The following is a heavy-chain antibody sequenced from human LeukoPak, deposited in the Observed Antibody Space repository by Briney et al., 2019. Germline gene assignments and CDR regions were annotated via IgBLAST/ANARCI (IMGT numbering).Heavy chain of an antibody. CDR2: ISGSGGST. CDR3: AKIFHTDGYYLGEHLFDA. CDR1: GFTFNNYA. J-gene: IGHJ5*02. D-gene: IGHD3-22*01. V-gene: IGHV3-23*01. Sequence: GGSRRLSCAASGFTFNNYAMSWVRQAPGKGPEWLSAISGSGGSTTDADSVKGRFTTSRDNSKSTLYLQMNSLRAEDTAIYYCAKIFHTDGYYLGEHLFDAWGQGTLVTVSS.